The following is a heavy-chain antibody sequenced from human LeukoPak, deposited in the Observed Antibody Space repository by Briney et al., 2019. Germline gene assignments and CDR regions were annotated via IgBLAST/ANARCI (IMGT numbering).Heavy chain of an antibody. D-gene: IGHD3-10*01. CDR3: ARGRTMVRGMGYFQH. CDR2: IYYSGSS. Sequence: SETLSLTCTVSGGSISSYYWSWIRQPPGKGLEWIGYIYYSGSSNYNPSLKSRVTISVDTSKNQFSLKLSSVTAADTAVYYCARGRTMVRGMGYFQHWGQGTLVTVSS. CDR1: GGSISSYY. J-gene: IGHJ1*01. V-gene: IGHV4-59*12.